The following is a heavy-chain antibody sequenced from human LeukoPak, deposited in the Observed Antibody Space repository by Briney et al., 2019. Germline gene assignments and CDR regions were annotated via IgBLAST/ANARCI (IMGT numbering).Heavy chain of an antibody. D-gene: IGHD3-10*01. CDR2: IYHSGST. CDR1: GGSISSYY. V-gene: IGHV4-59*08. CDR3: ARANLYTVRGVIAWHFDL. Sequence: SETLSLTCTVSGGSISSYYWSWIRQPPGKGLEGIGYIYHSGSTNYSPSLKSRVTISEDTSKNQFSLKLSSVTAAATAVYYCARANLYTVRGVIAWHFDLWGRGTLVTVSS. J-gene: IGHJ2*01.